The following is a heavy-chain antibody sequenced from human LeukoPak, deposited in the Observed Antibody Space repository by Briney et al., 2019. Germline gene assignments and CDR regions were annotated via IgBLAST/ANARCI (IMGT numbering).Heavy chain of an antibody. V-gene: IGHV4-30-2*01. CDR2: IYHSGST. Sequence: PSQTLSRTCTVSGGSISSGGYYWSWIRQPPGKGLEWIGYIYHSGSTYYNPSLKSRVTISVDTSKNQFSLKLSSVTAADTAVYYCARGSGLRSWPYYFDYWGQGTLVTVSS. D-gene: IGHD6-13*01. CDR3: ARGSGLRSWPYYFDY. J-gene: IGHJ4*02. CDR1: GGSISSGGYY.